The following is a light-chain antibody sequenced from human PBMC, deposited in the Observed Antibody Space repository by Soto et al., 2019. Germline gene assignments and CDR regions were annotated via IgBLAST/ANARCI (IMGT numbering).Light chain of an antibody. CDR3: QHYGTSAL. J-gene: IGKJ3*01. CDR1: QSVSSSY. CDR2: AAS. V-gene: IGKV3-20*01. Sequence: EIVLTQSPGTLSLSPGERATLSCRASQSVSSSYLAWYQQKPGQAPRLLIYAASRATGIPDRFSASGSGTDFTLTITRLEPEDFEVYYCQHYGTSALFGPGTKVDI.